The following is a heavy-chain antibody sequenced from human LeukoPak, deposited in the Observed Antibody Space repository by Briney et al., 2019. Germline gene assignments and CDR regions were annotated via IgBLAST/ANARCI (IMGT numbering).Heavy chain of an antibody. D-gene: IGHD3-10*01. V-gene: IGHV4-34*01. J-gene: IGHJ6*03. CDR3: ARNGLAYYGSGSYRPYYYYMDV. CDR1: GGSFSGCY. CDR2: INHSGST. Sequence: SSQTLSLTCAVYGGSFSGCYWSWIRQPPGKGLEWIGEINHSGSTNYNPSLKSRVTISVDTSKNQFSLKLSSVTAADTAVYYCARNGLAYYGSGSYRPYYYYMDVWGKGTTVTVSS.